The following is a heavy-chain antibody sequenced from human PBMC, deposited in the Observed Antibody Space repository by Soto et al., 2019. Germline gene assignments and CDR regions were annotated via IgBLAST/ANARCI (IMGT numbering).Heavy chain of an antibody. V-gene: IGHV3-15*02. J-gene: IGHJ4*02. CDR1: GFTFNNAR. CDR2: IDGGKT. Sequence: EVQLVESGGALVEPGGSLRLSCAASGFTFNNARMSWVRQAPGKGLDWAGRIDGGKTDFAAPVEGRFTFSRDDSRNTLFLQMNSLKTEDTGVYYCNSNAAAKGGTLSYWGQGSLVTVTS. D-gene: IGHD2-15*01. CDR3: NSNAAAKGGTLSY.